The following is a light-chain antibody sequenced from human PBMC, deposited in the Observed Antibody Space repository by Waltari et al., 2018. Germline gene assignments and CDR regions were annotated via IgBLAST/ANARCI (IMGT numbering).Light chain of an antibody. Sequence: EIGMTQSPATLSVSPGERANLSCRASQSISSNLAWYQQKPGQAPRLLIYGASTRATGVPARFSGSGSGTEFTLTISSLQSEDFAVYYCQQYNNWLSWSFGQGTKVDIK. V-gene: IGKV3-15*01. J-gene: IGKJ1*01. CDR1: QSISSN. CDR3: QQYNNWLSWS. CDR2: GAS.